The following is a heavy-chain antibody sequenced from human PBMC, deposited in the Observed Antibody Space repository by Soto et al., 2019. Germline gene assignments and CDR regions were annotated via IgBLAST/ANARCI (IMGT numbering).Heavy chain of an antibody. Sequence: TLSLTCAVYGGSLSGFYWSWIRQSPGKGLEWIGEINHGGSTNYNPSLKRRVTISVDTSKNQFSLNLSSVTAADTAVYYCARIPYSSSWYKGWFDPWGQGTLVTVSS. V-gene: IGHV4-34*01. CDR2: INHGGST. CDR3: ARIPYSSSWYKGWFDP. D-gene: IGHD6-13*01. J-gene: IGHJ5*02. CDR1: GGSLSGFY.